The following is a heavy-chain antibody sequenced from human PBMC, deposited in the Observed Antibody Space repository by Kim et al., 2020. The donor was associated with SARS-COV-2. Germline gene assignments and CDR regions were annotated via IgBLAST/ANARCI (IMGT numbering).Heavy chain of an antibody. Sequence: GGSLRLSCAASGFTFSSYSMNWVRQAPGKGLEWVSYISSSSSTIYYADSVKGRFTISRDNAKNSLYLQMNSLRDEDTAVYYCAIYSGSYYNYGMDVWGQGTTVTVSS. CDR2: ISSSSSTI. CDR3: AIYSGSYYNYGMDV. CDR1: GFTFSSYS. V-gene: IGHV3-48*02. D-gene: IGHD1-26*01. J-gene: IGHJ6*02.